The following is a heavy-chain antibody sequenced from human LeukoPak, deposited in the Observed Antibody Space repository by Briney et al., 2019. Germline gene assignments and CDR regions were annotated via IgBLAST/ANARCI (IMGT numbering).Heavy chain of an antibody. CDR2: IYYSGST. J-gene: IGHJ5*02. Sequence: PSETLSLTCTVSGGSISSYYWSWIRQPPGKGLEWIGYIYYSGSTNYNLSLKSRVTISVDTSKSQFSLKMSFVTAADTAVYYCARTVSNSGYWFDAWGQGTPVTVSS. CDR3: ARTVSNSGYWFDA. CDR1: GGSISSYY. D-gene: IGHD4-11*01. V-gene: IGHV4-59*01.